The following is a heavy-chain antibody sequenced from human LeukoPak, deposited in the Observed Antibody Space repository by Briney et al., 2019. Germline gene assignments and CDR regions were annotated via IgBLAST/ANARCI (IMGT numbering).Heavy chain of an antibody. CDR3: ARLVRGVTSAWFDP. V-gene: IGHV1-3*01. J-gene: IGHJ5*02. Sequence: GASVKVSCKASGYTFTSYAMHWVRQAPGQRLEWMGWINAGNGNTKYSQKFQGRVTITRDTSASTAYMELSSLRSEDTAVYYCARLVRGVTSAWFDPWGQGTLVTVSS. D-gene: IGHD3-10*01. CDR1: GYTFTSYA. CDR2: INAGNGNT.